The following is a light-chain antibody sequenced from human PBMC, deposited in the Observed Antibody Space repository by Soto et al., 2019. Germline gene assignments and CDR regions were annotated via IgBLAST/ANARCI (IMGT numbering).Light chain of an antibody. CDR3: AAWDDSLNGAV. V-gene: IGLV1-44*01. J-gene: IGLJ7*01. CDR2: SNN. Sequence: LTQPPSASGTTGQRVTISCSGSSSNIGSNTVNWYQQLPGTAPKLLIYSNNQRPSGVPDRFSGSKSGTSASLAISGRQSEDEADYYCAAWDDSLNGAVFGGGTQLTVL. CDR1: SSNIGSNT.